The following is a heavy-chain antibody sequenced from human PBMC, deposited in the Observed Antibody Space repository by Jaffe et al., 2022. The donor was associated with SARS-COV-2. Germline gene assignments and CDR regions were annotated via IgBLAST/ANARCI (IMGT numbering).Heavy chain of an antibody. D-gene: IGHD1-26*01. V-gene: IGHV2-5*02. CDR1: GFSLSTSGVG. J-gene: IGHJ4*02. CDR3: AHRPASNSGSYPFDY. Sequence: QITLKESGPTLVKPTQTLTLTCTFSGFSLSTSGVGVGWIRQPPGKALEWLALIYWDDDKRYSPSLKSRLTITKDTSKNQVVLTMTNMDPVDTATYYCAHRPASNSGSYPFDYWGQGTLVTVSS. CDR2: IYWDDDK.